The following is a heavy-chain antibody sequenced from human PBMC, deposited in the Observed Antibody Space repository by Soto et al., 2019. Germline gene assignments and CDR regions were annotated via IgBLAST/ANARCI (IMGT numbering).Heavy chain of an antibody. D-gene: IGHD3-10*01. Sequence: QVQLVQSGAEVKRPGSSVKVSCKASGDMFRNSAFTWVRQAPGQGHAWMGVIIPLFRKTNVAQNFQGRVTFTADESTSSLYMEASSLTSEDTAVYYCARARLSNGDPNIYFFYGLDVWGQGTTITVSS. CDR2: IIPLFRKT. CDR3: ARARLSNGDPNIYFFYGLDV. J-gene: IGHJ6*02. V-gene: IGHV1-69*01. CDR1: GDMFRNSA.